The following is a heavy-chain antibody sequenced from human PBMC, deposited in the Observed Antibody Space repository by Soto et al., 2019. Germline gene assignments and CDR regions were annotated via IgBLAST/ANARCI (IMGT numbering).Heavy chain of an antibody. D-gene: IGHD3-3*01. V-gene: IGHV4-59*08. Sequence: SETLSLTCTVSGGSISSYYWSWIRQPPGKGLEWIRYIYYSGSTNYNPSLKSRVTISVDTSKNQFSLKLSSVTAADTAVYYCARAETIFGVVSYFDYWGQGTLVTVSS. J-gene: IGHJ4*02. CDR1: GGSISSYY. CDR3: ARAETIFGVVSYFDY. CDR2: IYYSGST.